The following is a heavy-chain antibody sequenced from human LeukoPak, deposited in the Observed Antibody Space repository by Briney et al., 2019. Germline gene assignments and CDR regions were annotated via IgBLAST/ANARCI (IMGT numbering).Heavy chain of an antibody. J-gene: IGHJ4*02. CDR3: ARDSDWAFDY. CDR2: VKSGNYDI. D-gene: IGHD3-9*01. V-gene: IGHV3-48*01. CDR1: GFTFNTYS. Sequence: GGSLRLSCAASGFTFNTYSMNWVRQAPGKGLEWLSYVKSGNYDIQYADSVTGRFTVPRDSATNSLYLQMNDLKAEDTAVYYCARDSDWAFDYWGQGSLVTVSS.